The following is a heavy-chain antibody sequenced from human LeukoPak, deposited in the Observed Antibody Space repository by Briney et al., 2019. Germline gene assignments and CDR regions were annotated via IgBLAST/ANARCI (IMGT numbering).Heavy chain of an antibody. D-gene: IGHD3-10*02. V-gene: IGHV3-48*03. J-gene: IGHJ6*04. CDR2: INSSGSTL. CDR1: GFTFSSYE. Sequence: PAGTLRCSCAASGFTFSSYEMNWVRQAPGMVLEWVSYINSSGSTLYYADSVKGRFTISRDNAKNSLYLQMNSLRAEDTAVYYCAELGITMIGGVWGKGTTVTISS. CDR3: AELGITMIGGV.